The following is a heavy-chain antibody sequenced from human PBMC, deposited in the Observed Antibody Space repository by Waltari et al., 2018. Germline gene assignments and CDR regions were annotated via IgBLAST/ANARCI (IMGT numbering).Heavy chain of an antibody. CDR2: IYPIDSDT. CDR3: ARLVGGSGGTVVNWFDP. J-gene: IGHJ5*02. CDR1: EYTFTNYW. D-gene: IGHD3-10*01. V-gene: IGHV5-51*01. Sequence: EVQLVQSGAEVKKPGASLKIYCKGSEYTFTNYWIDWVRQMPGKGLEWMGIIYPIDSDTIYSPSFQGQVSISVDKSISTAYLQWSSLRASDTAMYYCARLVGGSGGTVVNWFDPWGQGTLVTVSS.